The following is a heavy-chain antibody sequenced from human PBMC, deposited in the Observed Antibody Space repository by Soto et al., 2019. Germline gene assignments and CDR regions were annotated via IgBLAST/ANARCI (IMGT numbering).Heavy chain of an antibody. CDR1: GGSISSGGYY. CDR3: AKDRVPNDSSGYYSILTDS. D-gene: IGHD3-22*01. CDR2: IYYSGST. V-gene: IGHV4-31*03. J-gene: IGHJ4*02. Sequence: SETLSLTCTVSGGSISSGGYYWSWIRQHPGKGLEWIGYIYYSGSTYYNPSLKSRVTISIDTFKNQFSLKLTSLTAEDTAVFYCAKDRVPNDSSGYYSILTDSWGQGTVVTVSS.